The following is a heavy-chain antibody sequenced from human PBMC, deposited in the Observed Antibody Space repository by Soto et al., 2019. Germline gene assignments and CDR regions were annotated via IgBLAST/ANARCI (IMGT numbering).Heavy chain of an antibody. CDR2: TSSYNIDT. V-gene: IGHV1-18*01. D-gene: IGHD3-3*01. CDR1: GYRFETYA. CDR3: ARGHGVIIGAMDV. Sequence: QVQLVQSGAEVKKPGASVKVSCKSSGYRFETYAMNWVRQAPGQGLEWMGWTSSYNIDTFYADKFQDRVSMTKDTSTGTAYMELRSLSSDDTAVYYCARGHGVIIGAMDVWGQGTAVTVSS. J-gene: IGHJ6*02.